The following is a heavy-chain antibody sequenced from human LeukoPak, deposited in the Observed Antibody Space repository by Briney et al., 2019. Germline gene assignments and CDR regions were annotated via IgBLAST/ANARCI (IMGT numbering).Heavy chain of an antibody. V-gene: IGHV4-34*01. Sequence: SETLSLTCAVYGGSFSDYYWTWIRQPPGKGLEWIGEINHSGSTNYNPSLKSRVTISVDTSKNQFSLKLSSVTAADTAVYYCARIPTATIGLFFDYWGQGTLVTVSS. CDR3: ARIPTATIGLFFDY. CDR2: INHSGST. CDR1: GGSFSDYY. J-gene: IGHJ4*02. D-gene: IGHD5-12*01.